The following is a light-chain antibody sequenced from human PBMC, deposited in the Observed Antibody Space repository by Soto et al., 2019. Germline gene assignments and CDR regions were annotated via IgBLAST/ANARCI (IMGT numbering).Light chain of an antibody. Sequence: EIVLTQSPGTLSLSPGERATLSCRASQSVSSSYLAWYQQKPGQAPRLLIYGASSRATGIPDRFSGSGSGTDFTLTISRLEPEDFAVYFCQQDGSSPLTFGGGIKVEIK. CDR2: GAS. CDR1: QSVSSSY. CDR3: QQDGSSPLT. V-gene: IGKV3-20*01. J-gene: IGKJ4*01.